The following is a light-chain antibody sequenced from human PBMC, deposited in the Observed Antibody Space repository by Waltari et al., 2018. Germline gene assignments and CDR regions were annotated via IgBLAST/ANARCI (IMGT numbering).Light chain of an antibody. CDR2: WGS. CDR1: QSLLYSNGYNY. J-gene: IGKJ1*01. Sequence: DIVMTQSPLSLPVTPGEPASISCRSSQSLLYSNGYNYLDWYLQKPGQVPQLLIYWGSKRASGVPARLRGSTSGTDFTLKISRVAAVDVGVYYCRQGLQTPWTFVQGAKVEIK. V-gene: IGKV2-28*01. CDR3: RQGLQTPWT.